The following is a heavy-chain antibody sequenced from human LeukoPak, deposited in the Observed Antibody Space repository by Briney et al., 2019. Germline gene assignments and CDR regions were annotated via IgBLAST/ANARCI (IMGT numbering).Heavy chain of an antibody. D-gene: IGHD2-21*01. CDR3: ARRGLVVVPL. CDR2: SYYGGTT. V-gene: IGHV4-39*01. Sequence: SETLSLTCTVAGGSVGNSYSYWVWVRQPPGKGLGLIGSSYYGGTTHYNQSLKSRVTVSVDTSKNQFSLSLTSVTAADTAVYYCARRGLVVVPLWGQGNLVTVSS. J-gene: IGHJ4*02. CDR1: GGSVGNSYSY.